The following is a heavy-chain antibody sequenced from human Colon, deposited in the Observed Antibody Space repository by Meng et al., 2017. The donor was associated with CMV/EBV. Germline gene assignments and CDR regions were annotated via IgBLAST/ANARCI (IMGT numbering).Heavy chain of an antibody. Sequence: FSSYAISWVRQAPGQGLEWMGGIIPIFGTANYAQKFQGRVTITTDESTSTAYMELSSLRSEDTAVYYCARDVVVVPAAMGRGWFDPWGQGTLVTVSS. D-gene: IGHD2-2*01. CDR3: ARDVVVVPAAMGRGWFDP. J-gene: IGHJ5*02. CDR1: FSSYA. CDR2: IIPIFGTA. V-gene: IGHV1-69*05.